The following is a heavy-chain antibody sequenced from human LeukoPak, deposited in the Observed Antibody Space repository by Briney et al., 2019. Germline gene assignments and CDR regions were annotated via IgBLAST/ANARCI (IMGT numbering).Heavy chain of an antibody. J-gene: IGHJ4*02. CDR2: IYYSGST. D-gene: IGHD2-15*01. CDR1: GGSISSYY. CDR3: ARAIYCSGGSCPDFDY. V-gene: IGHV4-59*01. Sequence: PSETLPLTCTVSGGSISSYYWSWIRQPPGKGLEWIGYIYYSGSTNYNPSLKSRVTISVDTSKNQFSLKLSSVTAADTAVYYCARAIYCSGGSCPDFDYWGQGTLVTVSS.